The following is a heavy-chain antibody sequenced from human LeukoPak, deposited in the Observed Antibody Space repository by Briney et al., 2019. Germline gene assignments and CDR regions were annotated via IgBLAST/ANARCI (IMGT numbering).Heavy chain of an antibody. CDR3: ARGYYGSGSYGRFDY. D-gene: IGHD3-10*01. CDR2: IYYSGST. Sequence: PSETLSLTCTVSGGSISSYYWSWIRQPPGKGLEWIGYIYYSGSTNYNPSLKCRVTISVDTSKHQFSLKLSSVTAADTAVYYCARGYYGSGSYGRFDYWGQGTLVTVSS. CDR1: GGSISSYY. V-gene: IGHV4-59*01. J-gene: IGHJ4*02.